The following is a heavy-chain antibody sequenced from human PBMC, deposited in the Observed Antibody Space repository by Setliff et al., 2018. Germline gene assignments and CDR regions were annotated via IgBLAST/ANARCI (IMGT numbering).Heavy chain of an antibody. CDR1: GGSISSSSYY. J-gene: IGHJ4*02. CDR3: ARGTYSSSSSYYFDY. Sequence: SETLSLTCTVSGGSISSSSYYWGWIRQPPGKGLEWIGSIYYSGSTYYNPSLKSRVTISVDTSKNQFSLTLSSVTAADTAVYYCARGTYSSSSSYYFDYWGQGTLVTVSS. V-gene: IGHV4-39*01. CDR2: IYYSGST. D-gene: IGHD6-13*01.